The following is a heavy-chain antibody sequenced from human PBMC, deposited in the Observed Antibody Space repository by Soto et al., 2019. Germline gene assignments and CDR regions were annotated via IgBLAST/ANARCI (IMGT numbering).Heavy chain of an antibody. V-gene: IGHV4-34*01. Sequence: SETLSLTCAVYGGSFSGYYWSWIRQPPGKGLEWIGEINHSGSTNYNPSLKSRVTISVDTSKNQFSLKLSSVTAADTAVYYCARVGRYCSGGSCYPGVLYYYYGMDVWGQGTTVTVSS. CDR1: GGSFSGYY. CDR2: INHSGST. J-gene: IGHJ6*02. D-gene: IGHD2-15*01. CDR3: ARVGRYCSGGSCYPGVLYYYYGMDV.